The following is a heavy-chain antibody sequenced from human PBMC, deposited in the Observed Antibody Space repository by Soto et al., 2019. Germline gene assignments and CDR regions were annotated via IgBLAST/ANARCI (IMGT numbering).Heavy chain of an antibody. CDR3: ARAYDFWSGQKDGMDV. CDR1: GFTFSSYS. D-gene: IGHD3-3*01. V-gene: IGHV3-21*01. J-gene: IGHJ6*02. CDR2: ISSSSSYI. Sequence: PGGSLRLSCAASGFTFSSYSMNWVRQAPGKGLEWVSSISSSSSYIYYAYSVKGRFTISRDNAKNSLYLQMNSLRAEDTAVYYCARAYDFWSGQKDGMDVWGQGPTATAP.